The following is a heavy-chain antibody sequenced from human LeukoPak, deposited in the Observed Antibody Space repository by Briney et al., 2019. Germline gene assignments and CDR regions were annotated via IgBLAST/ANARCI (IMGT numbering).Heavy chain of an antibody. V-gene: IGHV4-59*12. Sequence: SETLSLTCTVSGGSISSYYWSWIRQPPGKGLEWIGYIYYSGSSNYNPSLKSRVTISVDKSKNQFSLKLTSVTAADTAVYYCARGGPTREYYYDSSGFGESYGMDVWGQGTTVTVSS. CDR1: GGSISSYY. CDR2: IYYSGSS. CDR3: ARGGPTREYYYDSSGFGESYGMDV. D-gene: IGHD3-22*01. J-gene: IGHJ6*02.